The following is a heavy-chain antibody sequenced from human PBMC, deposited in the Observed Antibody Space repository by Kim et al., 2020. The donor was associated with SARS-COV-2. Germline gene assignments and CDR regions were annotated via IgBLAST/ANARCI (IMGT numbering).Heavy chain of an antibody. V-gene: IGHV1-3*01. CDR1: GYTFTNYG. CDR2: INAGNGNT. D-gene: IGHD1-1*01. CDR3: TRVDNPSAWNGGCLDP. J-gene: IGHJ5*02. Sequence: ASVKVSCKASGYTFTNYGMHWVRQAPGQRLEWLGWINAGNGNTKYSQKFQGRVTITRHTSATTAYMELSSLRSEDTAVYYCTRVDNPSAWNGGCLDPWAQ.